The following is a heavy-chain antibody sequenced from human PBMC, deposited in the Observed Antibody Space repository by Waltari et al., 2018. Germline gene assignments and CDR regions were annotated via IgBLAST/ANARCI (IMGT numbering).Heavy chain of an antibody. CDR2: ISSRSKYI. Sequence: DVQLVESGGGLVKPGGSLPLAGAASGFRFSDYAMNWVRQGPGKGLEWVSSISSRSKYIYYADSVKGRFTISRDNAKKFLYLEMNALSADDTAVYYCARDNWTPNFYDKSGYFWGQGALVSVSS. V-gene: IGHV3-21*02. CDR1: GFRFSDYA. J-gene: IGHJ4*02. CDR3: ARDNWTPNFYDKSGYF. D-gene: IGHD3-22*01.